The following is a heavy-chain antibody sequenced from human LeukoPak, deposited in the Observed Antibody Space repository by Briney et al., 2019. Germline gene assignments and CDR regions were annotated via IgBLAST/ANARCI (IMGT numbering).Heavy chain of an antibody. D-gene: IGHD3-16*02. CDR3: AIGRNYDYVWGSYRYNYFDY. J-gene: IGHJ4*02. Sequence: TSETLSLTCAVYGGSFSGYYWSWIRQPPGKGLEWIGEINHSGSTNYNPSLKSRVTISVDTSKNQFSLKLSSVTAADTAVYYCAIGRNYDYVWGSYRYNYFDYWGQGTLVTVSS. CDR2: INHSGST. CDR1: GGSFSGYY. V-gene: IGHV4-34*01.